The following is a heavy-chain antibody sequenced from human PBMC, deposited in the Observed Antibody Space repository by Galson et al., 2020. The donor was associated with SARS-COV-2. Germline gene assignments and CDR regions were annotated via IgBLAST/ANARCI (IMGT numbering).Heavy chain of an antibody. J-gene: IGHJ4*02. CDR2: IYWDDDK. V-gene: IGHV2-5*02. CDR3: AHSTPITGFH. D-gene: IGHD1-20*01. Sequence: SGPTLVNPTQTLTLTHTFSLFPLSTSAVEVGWIRQPPGKALKWHPLIYWDDDKRYSPSLKSRLTITKDTSKNQVVLTMTNMDPVDTATYYCAHSTPITGFHWGQGTLVTVSS. CDR1: LFPLSTSAVE.